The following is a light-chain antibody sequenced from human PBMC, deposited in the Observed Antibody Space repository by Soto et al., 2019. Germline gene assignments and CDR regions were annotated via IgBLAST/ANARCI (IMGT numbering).Light chain of an antibody. CDR1: QGISNY. CDR2: AAS. Sequence: DIQMTQSPSSLSSSLGDRVTITCRASQGISNYLVWYQQKPGKVPKLLIYAASTFQSGVPARFSGSGSGTDFTLTISSLQPEDVATYYCQKYNSAPFAFGPGTKVDIK. CDR3: QKYNSAPFA. V-gene: IGKV1-27*01. J-gene: IGKJ3*01.